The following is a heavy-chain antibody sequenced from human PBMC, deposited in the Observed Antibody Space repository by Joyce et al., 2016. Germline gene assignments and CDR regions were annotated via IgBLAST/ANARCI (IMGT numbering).Heavy chain of an antibody. D-gene: IGHD3-22*01. V-gene: IGHV3-30*14. CDR2: ISYDGNNK. Sequence: QVQLVESGGGVVQPGRSLRLSCAASGFTFNSYPMHWVRQAPGKGREWVAFISYDGNNKDYADSVNGRFTISRDNSKNTLYLQMKSLRAEDTAVYFCARDPGYYDRGGYHNFDYWGQGTLVTVSS. J-gene: IGHJ4*02. CDR3: ARDPGYYDRGGYHNFDY. CDR1: GFTFNSYP.